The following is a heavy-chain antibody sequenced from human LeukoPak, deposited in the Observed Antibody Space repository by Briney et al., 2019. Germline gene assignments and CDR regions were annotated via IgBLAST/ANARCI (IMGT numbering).Heavy chain of an antibody. Sequence: GGSLRLSCVVSGFTFKNYSMNWVRQAPGKGLEWVSAISGSGGSTYYADSVKGRFTISRDNSKNTLYLQMNSLRAEDTAVYYCAKDPRGYSYGYRDWGQGTLVTVSS. CDR2: ISGSGGST. J-gene: IGHJ4*02. D-gene: IGHD5-18*01. CDR3: AKDPRGYSYGYRD. V-gene: IGHV3-23*01. CDR1: GFTFKNYS.